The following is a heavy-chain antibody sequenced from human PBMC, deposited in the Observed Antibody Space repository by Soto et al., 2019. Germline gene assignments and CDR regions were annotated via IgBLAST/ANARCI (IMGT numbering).Heavy chain of an antibody. V-gene: IGHV3-64*02. D-gene: IGHD1-26*01. CDR2: ISGSGGTI. J-gene: IGHJ3*02. CDR3: ARALSYAFDT. Sequence: PGGSLRLSCAASGFTFSSYSMNWVRLAPGKGLEWVSSISGSGGTIYYADSVKGRFTISRDNSKNTLYLQTGSLRAEDMAVYYCARALSYAFDTWGQGTMVTVSS. CDR1: GFTFSSYS.